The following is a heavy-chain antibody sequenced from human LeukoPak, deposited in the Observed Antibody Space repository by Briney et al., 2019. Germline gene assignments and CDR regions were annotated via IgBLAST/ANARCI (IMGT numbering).Heavy chain of an antibody. Sequence: SETLSLTCTVFGGSISTYYWSWIRQPPGKGLEWIGYIYYSGSTKYNPSLKSRVTISVDTSKNQFSQKVSSVTAADTGVYYCARVSLDYGDALDIWGQGTMVTVSS. CDR3: ARVSLDYGDALDI. CDR2: IYYSGST. J-gene: IGHJ3*02. D-gene: IGHD4-17*01. V-gene: IGHV4-59*01. CDR1: GGSISTYY.